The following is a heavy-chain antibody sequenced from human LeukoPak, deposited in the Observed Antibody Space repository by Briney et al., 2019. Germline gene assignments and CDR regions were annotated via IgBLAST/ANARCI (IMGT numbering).Heavy chain of an antibody. Sequence: SETLSLTCTVSGRSISSYYWSWVRQPPGKGLEWIGYIYYSGSTNYNPSLKSRVTITVDTSKNQFSLALSSVTAADTAVEYCARQYYYDSPFDYWGQGTLVPVSS. J-gene: IGHJ4*02. V-gene: IGHV4-59*01. CDR2: IYYSGST. D-gene: IGHD3-22*01. CDR1: GRSISSYY. CDR3: ARQYYYDSPFDY.